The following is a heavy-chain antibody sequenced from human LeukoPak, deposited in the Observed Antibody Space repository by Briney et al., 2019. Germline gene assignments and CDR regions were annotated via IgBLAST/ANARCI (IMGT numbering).Heavy chain of an antibody. CDR2: IIPIFGIA. Sequence: SVTVSCKASGGTFSSYAISWVRQAPGQGLEWMGGIIPIFGIANYAQKFQGRVTITADKSTSTAYMELSSLRSEHTAVYYCARDNGGTEYCAGDSQANYWGQGTLVTVSS. CDR3: ARDNGGTEYCAGDSQANY. V-gene: IGHV1-69*17. CDR1: GGTFSSYA. D-gene: IGHD2-21*02. J-gene: IGHJ4*02.